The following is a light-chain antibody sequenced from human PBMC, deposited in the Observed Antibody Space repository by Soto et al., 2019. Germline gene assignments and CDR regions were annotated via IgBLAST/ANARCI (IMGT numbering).Light chain of an antibody. CDR1: SSDVGGYNY. Sequence: QSALTQPRSVSGSPGQSVTISCTGTSSDVGGYNYVSWYQQHPGKAPKLMIYDLSQRPSGVPDRFSGSKSGNMASLTISGLQAEDEADYYCCSYADTYTWVFGGGTKVTVL. V-gene: IGLV2-11*01. CDR3: CSYADTYTWV. CDR2: DLS. J-gene: IGLJ3*02.